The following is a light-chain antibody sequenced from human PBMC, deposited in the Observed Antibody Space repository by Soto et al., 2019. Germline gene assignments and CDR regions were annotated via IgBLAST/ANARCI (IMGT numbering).Light chain of an antibody. V-gene: IGKV3-20*01. CDR2: DGS. J-gene: IGKJ4*01. CDR1: QGVRSS. CDR3: QQYGGSPFT. Sequence: EIVLTQSPDTLSLSPGQRATLSCRASQGVRSSLAWYQQKPGQAPRLLIYDGSIRATGIPDKFRGSGSGTTFTLTISRLDPEDFAVYHCQQYGGSPFTFGGGTKVEIK.